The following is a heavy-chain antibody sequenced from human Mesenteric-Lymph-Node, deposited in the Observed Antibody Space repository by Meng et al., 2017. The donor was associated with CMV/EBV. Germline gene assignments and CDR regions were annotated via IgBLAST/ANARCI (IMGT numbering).Heavy chain of an antibody. D-gene: IGHD3-22*01. J-gene: IGHJ4*02. CDR1: GGSISPHY. V-gene: IGHV4-59*11. Sequence: SETLSLTCTVSGGSISPHYWSWIRQPPGKGLEWIGFVYYTGSTDYNPSLKSRVTISVDTSKNQFSLKLNSVTAADTAVYYCARDSFYDSSGYYNPFDYWGQGTLVTVSS. CDR2: VYYTGST. CDR3: ARDSFYDSSGYYNPFDY.